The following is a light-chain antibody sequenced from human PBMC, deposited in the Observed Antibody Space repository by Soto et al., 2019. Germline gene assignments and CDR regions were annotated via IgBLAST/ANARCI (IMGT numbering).Light chain of an antibody. Sequence: DIVMTQSPVTLSVSPGERATLSCRASQSVSSNLAWYQQRPGQSPRLLFYGASTMATGIPASFSGSGSGTDFTLTISSLQSEDFAVYYCQQANKWPYTFGQGTKLE. V-gene: IGKV3-15*01. CDR3: QQANKWPYT. CDR1: QSVSSN. CDR2: GAS. J-gene: IGKJ2*01.